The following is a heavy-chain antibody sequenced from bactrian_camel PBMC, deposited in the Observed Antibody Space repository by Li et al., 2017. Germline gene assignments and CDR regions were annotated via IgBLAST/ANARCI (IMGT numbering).Heavy chain of an antibody. Sequence: HVQLVESGGGSVQAGGSLRLSCAASGYTADINCMGWFRQAPGKEREGVASIYIGDIGDIRGYNTEYADSVKGRFTISRDNANLHLQMDSLKPDDSAMYYCAADLSPISSGNYCYTGLVNSEEYSYWGQGTQVTVS. CDR2: IYIGDIGDIRGYNT. J-gene: IGHJ4*01. CDR3: AADLSPISSGNYCYTGLVNSEEYSY. V-gene: IGHV3S63*01. D-gene: IGHD2*01. CDR1: GYTADINC.